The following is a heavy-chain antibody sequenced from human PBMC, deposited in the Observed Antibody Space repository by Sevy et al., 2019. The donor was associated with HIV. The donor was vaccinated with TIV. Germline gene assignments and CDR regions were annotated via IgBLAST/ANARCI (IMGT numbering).Heavy chain of an antibody. CDR1: RFTFSSYW. J-gene: IGHJ4*02. D-gene: IGHD2-21*01. CDR3: ARGEIEPGPPIYYFDY. CDR2: IKQDGSEK. Sequence: GGSLRLSCAASRFTFSSYWMSWVRQAPGKGLEWVANIKQDGSEKYYVDSVKGRFTISRDNAKNSLYLQMNIRRAEDTDVYYCARGEIEPGPPIYYFDYWGQGTLVTVSS. V-gene: IGHV3-7*04.